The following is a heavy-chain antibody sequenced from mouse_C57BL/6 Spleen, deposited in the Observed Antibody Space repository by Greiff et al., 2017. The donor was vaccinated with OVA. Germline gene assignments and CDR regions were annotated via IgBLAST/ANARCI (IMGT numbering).Heavy chain of an antibody. V-gene: IGHV1-80*01. CDR3: GGYGSSWFAY. CDR2: IYPGDGDT. D-gene: IGHD1-1*01. Sequence: VQVVESGAELVKPGASVKISCKASGYAFSSYWMNWVKQRPGKGLEWIGQIYPGDGDTNYNGKFKGKATLTADKSSSTAYMQLSSLTSEDSAVYFCGGYGSSWFAYWGQGTLVTVSA. J-gene: IGHJ3*01. CDR1: GYAFSSYW.